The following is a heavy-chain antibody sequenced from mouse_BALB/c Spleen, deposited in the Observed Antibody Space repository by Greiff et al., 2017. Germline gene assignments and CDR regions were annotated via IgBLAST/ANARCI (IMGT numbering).Heavy chain of an antibody. V-gene: IGHV1-5*01. J-gene: IGHJ1*01. D-gene: IGHD2-1*01. CDR2: IYPGNSDT. CDR3: TYVNFYWYFDV. CDR1: GYSFTSYW. Sequence: EVQLQQSGTVLARPGASVKMSCKASGYSFTSYWMHWVKQRPGQGLEWIGAIYPGNSDTSYNQKFKGKAKLTAVTSASTAYMELSSLTNEDSAVYYCTYVNFYWYFDVWGAGTTVTVSS.